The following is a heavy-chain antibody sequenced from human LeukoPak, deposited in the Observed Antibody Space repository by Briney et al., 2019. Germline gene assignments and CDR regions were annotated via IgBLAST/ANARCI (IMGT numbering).Heavy chain of an antibody. Sequence: SVKVSCKVSGYTLTELSMHWVRQAPGQGLEWMGRIIPILGIANYAQKFQGRVTITADKSTSTAYMELSSLRSEDTAVYYCAAMIVVVIRAEYFQHWGQGTLVTVSS. CDR2: IIPILGIA. J-gene: IGHJ1*01. D-gene: IGHD3-22*01. CDR3: AAMIVVVIRAEYFQH. V-gene: IGHV1-69*02. CDR1: GYTLTELS.